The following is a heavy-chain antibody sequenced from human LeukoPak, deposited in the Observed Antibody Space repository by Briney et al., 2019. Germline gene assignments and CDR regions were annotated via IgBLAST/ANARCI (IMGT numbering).Heavy chain of an antibody. CDR2: LYSGGNT. Sequence: GGSLRLSCAASGFTVSSNYMSWVRQAPGKGLEWVSVLYSGGNTYHADSVKGRFTTSRDNSKNTLYLQMNSLRAEDTAVYYCALAGIAARHYFDYWGQGTLVTVSS. CDR3: ALAGIAARHYFDY. V-gene: IGHV3-66*01. CDR1: GFTVSSNY. D-gene: IGHD6-13*01. J-gene: IGHJ4*02.